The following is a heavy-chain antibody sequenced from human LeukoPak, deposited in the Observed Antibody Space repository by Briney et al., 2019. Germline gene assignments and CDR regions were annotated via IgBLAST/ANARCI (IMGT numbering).Heavy chain of an antibody. CDR2: IKQDGSEK. CDR3: ARSAGDFWSGYFRGLWFDY. J-gene: IGHJ4*02. Sequence: GSLRLSCAASGFTFSSYWMSWVRQAPGKGLEWVAKIKQDGSEKYHVDPVKGRFPISRDNAKNSLYLQMNCLRAEDTAVYYCARSAGDFWSGYFRGLWFDYWGQGTLVTVSS. CDR1: GFTFSSYW. V-gene: IGHV3-7*01. D-gene: IGHD3-3*01.